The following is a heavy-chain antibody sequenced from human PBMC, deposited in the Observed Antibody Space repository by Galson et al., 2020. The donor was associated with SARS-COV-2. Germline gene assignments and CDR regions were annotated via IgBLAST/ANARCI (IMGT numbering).Heavy chain of an antibody. V-gene: IGHV3-23*01. CDR2: LSGSGFST. CDR3: AKDLLEVRAFYAMDV. J-gene: IGHJ6*01. CDR1: GFTFSSYA. Sequence: GGSLRLSCAASGFTFSSYAMNWVRQAPGKGLEWVSTLSGSGFSTYYADSVKGRFTISRDNSKNTAYLQMNCLRAEETAVYYCAKDLLEVRAFYAMDVCGQGTTVTVPS.